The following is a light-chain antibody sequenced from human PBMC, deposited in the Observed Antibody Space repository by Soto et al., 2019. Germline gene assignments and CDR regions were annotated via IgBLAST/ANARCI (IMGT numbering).Light chain of an antibody. CDR3: QQYDDYSWKT. CDR2: DAS. J-gene: IGKJ1*01. CDR1: QSVGSW. V-gene: IGKV1-5*01. Sequence: MTQSPDTLYVSPGERVTLSCRASQSVGSWLAWYQQRPGKAPRLLIYDASSLDSGVPARFSGSGSGTEFTLTVSSLQPDDFATYYCQQYDDYSWKTFGQGTKV.